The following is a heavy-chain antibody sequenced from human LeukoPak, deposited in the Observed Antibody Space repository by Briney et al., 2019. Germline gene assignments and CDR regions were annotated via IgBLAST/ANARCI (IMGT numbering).Heavy chain of an antibody. CDR1: GGSISSYY. CDR3: ARGGSAAKYYFDS. V-gene: IGHV4-4*07. J-gene: IGHJ4*02. D-gene: IGHD6-13*01. Sequence: SETLSLTCTVSGGSISSYYWTWIRQPAGKGLEWIGRIYSTGSTNYNPSLKSRVTMSVDTSKSQFSLRLSSVTAADTAVYYCARGGSAAKYYFDSWGQGTLVTVSS. CDR2: IYSTGST.